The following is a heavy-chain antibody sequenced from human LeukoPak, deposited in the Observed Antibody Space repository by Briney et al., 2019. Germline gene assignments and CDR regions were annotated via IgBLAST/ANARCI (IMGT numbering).Heavy chain of an antibody. CDR1: GFTFSSYE. CDR2: VSSSGNTM. D-gene: IGHD6-13*01. CDR3: ARGGQQLLRFDP. J-gene: IGHJ5*02. V-gene: IGHV3-48*03. Sequence: GGSLRLSCAASGFTFSSYEMNWVRQAPGKGPEWISYVSSSGNTMYHADSVKGRFTTSRDNAKMSLYLQMNSLRVEDTAVYYCARGGQQLLRFDPWGQGTLVTVSS.